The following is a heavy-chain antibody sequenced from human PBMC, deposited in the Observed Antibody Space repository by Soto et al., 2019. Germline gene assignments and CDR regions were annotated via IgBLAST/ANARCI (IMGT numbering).Heavy chain of an antibody. CDR2: IYYTGST. J-gene: IGHJ4*02. D-gene: IGHD6-25*01. V-gene: IGHV4-59*01. CDR1: GVSISSYY. CDR3: ASRTVGFPFHY. Sequence: SETLSLTCTVSGVSISSYYWNWIRQTPGKGLEWIGYIYYTGSTNYNPSLKSRVTMSVDTSRSQFSLNLASVTTADTAVYYCASRTVGFPFHYWGQATLVTVPS.